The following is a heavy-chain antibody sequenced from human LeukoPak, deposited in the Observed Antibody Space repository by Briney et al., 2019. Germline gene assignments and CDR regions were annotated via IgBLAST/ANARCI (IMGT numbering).Heavy chain of an antibody. CDR1: GSDFSRYW. D-gene: IGHD2-2*01. V-gene: IGHV5-51*01. Sequence: GESLQISCQGSGSDFSRYWIGWVRQMPGKGLEWMGIIHPGDSDTRYSPSFQGQVTISADKSISTAYLQWSSLKASDTAMYYCARGGAVVPGVLFDYWGQGTLVTVSS. J-gene: IGHJ4*02. CDR2: IHPGDSDT. CDR3: ARGGAVVPGVLFDY.